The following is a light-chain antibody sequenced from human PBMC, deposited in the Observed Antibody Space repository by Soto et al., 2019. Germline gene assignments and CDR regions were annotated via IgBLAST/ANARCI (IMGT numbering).Light chain of an antibody. CDR3: CSYGGSRAV. Sequence: QSVLTQPASVSGSPGQSITISCTGTSSDVGSYNLVSWYQQHPGQAPKLIIYHVSKRSLGVSARFSASKSGNTASLTTSGLQAEDEADYYCCSYGGSRAVFGGGTQLTVL. V-gene: IGLV2-23*02. CDR1: SSDVGSYNL. J-gene: IGLJ7*01. CDR2: HVS.